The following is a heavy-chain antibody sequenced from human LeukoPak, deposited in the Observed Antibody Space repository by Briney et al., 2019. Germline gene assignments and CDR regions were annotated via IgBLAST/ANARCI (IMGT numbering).Heavy chain of an antibody. CDR3: AKFCGDCTHGLCYCLDY. CDR1: GGTFSSYA. CDR2: IIPILGIA. J-gene: IGHJ4*02. Sequence: ASVKVSCKASGGTFSSYAISWVRQAPGQGLEWMGRIIPILGIANYAQKFQGRVTITADKSTSTAYMELSSLRSEDTAVYFCAKFCGDCTHGLCYCLDYWGQGTLVTVSS. V-gene: IGHV1-69*04. D-gene: IGHD2-8*01.